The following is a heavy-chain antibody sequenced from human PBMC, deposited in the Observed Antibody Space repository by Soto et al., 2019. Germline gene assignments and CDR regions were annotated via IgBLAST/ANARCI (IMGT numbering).Heavy chain of an antibody. CDR2: ISYDGSNK. CDR1: GFTFSSYG. V-gene: IGHV3-30*18. J-gene: IGHJ3*02. Sequence: PGGSLRLSCAASGFTFSSYGMHWVRQAPGKGLEWVAVISYDGSNKYYADSVKGRFTISRDNSKNTLYLQMNSLRAEDTAVYYCAKELDQGWLQFSPRPRGAFDIWGQGTMVTVSS. CDR3: AKELDQGWLQFSPRPRGAFDI. D-gene: IGHD5-12*01.